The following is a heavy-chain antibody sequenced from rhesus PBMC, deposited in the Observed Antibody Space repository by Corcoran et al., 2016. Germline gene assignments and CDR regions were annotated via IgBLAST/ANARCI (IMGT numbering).Heavy chain of an antibody. V-gene: IGHV4-93*02. D-gene: IGHD5-42*01. CDR3: ARQGIQWVQFDFDYFDY. J-gene: IGHJ4*01. CDR1: GGSISRSNW. CDR2: IYGSGGST. Sequence: QVQLQESGPAVVKPSETLSLTCAVSGGSISRSNWWIWIRQSPGAGPEWVGGIYGSGGSTEYNPSLKSRVTISIDTSKNQFSLKLSSVTAADTAVYYCARQGIQWVQFDFDYFDYWGQGVLVTVSS.